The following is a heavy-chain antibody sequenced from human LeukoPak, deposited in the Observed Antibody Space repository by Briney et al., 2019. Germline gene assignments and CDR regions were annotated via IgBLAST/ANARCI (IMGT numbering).Heavy chain of an antibody. J-gene: IGHJ4*02. CDR1: GGSISSHY. D-gene: IGHD6-6*01. Sequence: SETLSLTCAVSGGSISSHYWSWIRQPPGKGLEWIGVIYYSGTTKYNPSLKSRVTISADTSKNQFSLKLSSVTAADTAVYYCARQADDSSSSLVYFDYWGQGTLVTVSS. V-gene: IGHV4-59*08. CDR2: IYYSGTT. CDR3: ARQADDSSSSLVYFDY.